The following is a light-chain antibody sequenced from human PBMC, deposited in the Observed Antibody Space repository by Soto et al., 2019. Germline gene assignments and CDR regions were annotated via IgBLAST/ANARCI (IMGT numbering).Light chain of an antibody. CDR2: DAS. CDR1: QSVSSY. J-gene: IGKJ1*01. Sequence: EIALKQSPDTLSLCPGERATLSWLASQSVSSYLAWYQQKPGQAPRLLIYDASNRATGIPARFSGSGSGTDFTLTISSLEPEDFAVYYCQQRSNWPPWTFGQGTNVDIK. V-gene: IGKV3-11*01. CDR3: QQRSNWPPWT.